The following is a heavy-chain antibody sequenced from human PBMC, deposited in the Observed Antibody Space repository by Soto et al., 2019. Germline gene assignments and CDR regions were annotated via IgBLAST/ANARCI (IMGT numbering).Heavy chain of an antibody. J-gene: IGHJ5*02. CDR2: IYNSGTT. CDR3: ARVSMSTVSWGFDP. Sequence: LSLTCAVSGDSITSNHWNWIRQPPGRGLEWIGYIYNSGTTKYNPSLKSRVIISVDTSKNQLSLKLSSVTAADTAVYYCARVSMSTVSWGFDPWGQGTLVTVSS. D-gene: IGHD4-4*01. CDR1: GDSITSNH. V-gene: IGHV4-59*01.